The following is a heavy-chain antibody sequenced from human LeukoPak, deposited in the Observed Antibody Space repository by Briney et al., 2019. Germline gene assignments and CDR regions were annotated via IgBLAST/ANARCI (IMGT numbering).Heavy chain of an antibody. Sequence: PGGSLRLSCSASGFTFSRYGMHWVRQAPGKGLEYVSAIVSNGDSTYYADSVKGRFTISRDNAKNTLYLQMSSLRPDDTAVYYCVKDPYSSSWYYFDYWGQGTLVTVSS. V-gene: IGHV3-64D*09. CDR3: VKDPYSSSWYYFDY. CDR2: IVSNGDST. J-gene: IGHJ4*02. CDR1: GFTFSRYG. D-gene: IGHD6-13*01.